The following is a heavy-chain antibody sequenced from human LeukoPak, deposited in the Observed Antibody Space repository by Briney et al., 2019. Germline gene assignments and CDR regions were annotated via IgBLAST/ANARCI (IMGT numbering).Heavy chain of an antibody. CDR1: GFTFNTYS. V-gene: IGHV3-21*06. CDR2: IDSSGSYM. CDR3: LRGDRRDY. J-gene: IGHJ4*02. Sequence: AGGSLRLSCEASGFTFNTYSMNCARQAPGKGLEWVSSIDSSGSYMFYADSVKGRFIISRDNAKDSLYLQMNSLRVEDTAVYYCLRGDRRDYWGQGTLVTVSS.